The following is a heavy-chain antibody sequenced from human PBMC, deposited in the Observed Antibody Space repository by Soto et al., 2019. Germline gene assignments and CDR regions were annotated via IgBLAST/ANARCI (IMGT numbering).Heavy chain of an antibody. V-gene: IGHV3-23*01. CDR2: ISGSGGST. CDR1: GFTFSSYA. D-gene: IGHD3-10*01. CDR3: ATPLKGLWFGEFRVQPYYMDV. J-gene: IGHJ6*03. Sequence: QSGGSLRLSCAASGFTFSSYAMSWVRQAPGKGLEWVSAISGSGGSTYYADSVKGRFTISRDNSKNTLYLQMNSLRAEDTAVYYCATPLKGLWFGEFRVQPYYMDVWGKGTTVTVSS.